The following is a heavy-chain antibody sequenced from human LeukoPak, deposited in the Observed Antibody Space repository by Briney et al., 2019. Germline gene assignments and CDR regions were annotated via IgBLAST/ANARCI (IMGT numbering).Heavy chain of an antibody. Sequence: SETLSPTCTVSGGSVNYYYWSWIRQAAGKGLEWIGRIFTSGSTNYNPSLKSRVTMSVDTSKNQFSLKLSSVTAADTALYYCARGSTVTGPFDPWGQGTLVTVSS. CDR1: GGSVNYYY. D-gene: IGHD4-17*01. V-gene: IGHV4-4*07. CDR3: ARGSTVTGPFDP. CDR2: IFTSGST. J-gene: IGHJ5*02.